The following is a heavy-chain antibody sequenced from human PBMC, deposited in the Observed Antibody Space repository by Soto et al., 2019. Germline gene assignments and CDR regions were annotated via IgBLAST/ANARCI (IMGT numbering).Heavy chain of an antibody. J-gene: IGHJ4*02. D-gene: IGHD6-13*01. Sequence: QVQLVQSGAEVKKPGSSVKVSCKTSRNTFRTYSVNWVRQAPGQGLEWMGGIIPILGKPNYAQNCQGRVTINADESTSTVYLELRSLRSEDTAVYYCARVWGIADLDSWGQGTGVTDTS. CDR1: RNTFRTYS. CDR2: IIPILGKP. V-gene: IGHV1-69*12. CDR3: ARVWGIADLDS.